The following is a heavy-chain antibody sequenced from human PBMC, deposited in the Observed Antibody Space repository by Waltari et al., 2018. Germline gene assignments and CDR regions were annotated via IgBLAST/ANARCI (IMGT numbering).Heavy chain of an antibody. D-gene: IGHD3-3*01. CDR3: ATDGGIFGVVNGNWFDP. CDR1: GYTFTDYY. Sequence: EVQLVQSGAEVKKPGATVKISCKVSGYTFTDYYMHLVQQAPGKGLEWMGLVDPEDGETIYAEKFQGRVTITADTSTDTAYMELSSLRSEDTAVYYCATDGGIFGVVNGNWFDPWGQGTLVTVSS. CDR2: VDPEDGET. V-gene: IGHV1-69-2*01. J-gene: IGHJ5*02.